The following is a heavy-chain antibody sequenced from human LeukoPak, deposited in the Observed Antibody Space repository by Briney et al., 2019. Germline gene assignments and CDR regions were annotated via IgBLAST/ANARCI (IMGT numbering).Heavy chain of an antibody. CDR3: ASSSWYGRIDY. V-gene: IGHV4-34*01. CDR2: INHSGST. J-gene: IGHJ4*02. CDR1: GGSFSGYN. D-gene: IGHD6-13*01. Sequence: SETLSLTCAVYGGSFSGYNWSWLRQPPGKGLEWIGEINHSGSTKYNPSLKSRVTISVDTSRNQFSLKLSSVTAADTAVYYCASSSWYGRIDYWGQGTLVTVSS.